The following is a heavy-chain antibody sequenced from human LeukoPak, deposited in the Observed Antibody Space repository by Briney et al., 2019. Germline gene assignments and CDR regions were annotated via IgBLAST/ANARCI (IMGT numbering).Heavy chain of an antibody. Sequence: SVKVSCKXSGGTFSSYAISWVRQAPGQGLEWMGGIIPIFGTANYAQKFQGRVTITTDESTSTAYMELSSLRSEDTAVYYCARHSDYYDSSGPFQHWGQGTLVTVSS. J-gene: IGHJ1*01. CDR3: ARHSDYYDSSGPFQH. CDR1: GGTFSSYA. D-gene: IGHD3-22*01. V-gene: IGHV1-69*05. CDR2: IIPIFGTA.